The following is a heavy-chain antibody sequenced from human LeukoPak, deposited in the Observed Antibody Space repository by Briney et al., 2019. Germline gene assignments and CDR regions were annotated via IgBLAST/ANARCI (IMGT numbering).Heavy chain of an antibody. D-gene: IGHD3-22*01. CDR2: ISSSSSYT. J-gene: IGHJ5*02. CDR3: ARTYYYDSSGYREDWFDP. CDR1: GFTFSSYS. Sequence: KPGGSLRLSCAASGFTFSSYSMNWVRQAPGKGLEWVSSISSSSSYTYYADSVKGRFTISRDNAKESLYLQMNSLRAEDTAVYYCARTYYYDSSGYREDWFDPWGQGTLVTVSS. V-gene: IGHV3-21*01.